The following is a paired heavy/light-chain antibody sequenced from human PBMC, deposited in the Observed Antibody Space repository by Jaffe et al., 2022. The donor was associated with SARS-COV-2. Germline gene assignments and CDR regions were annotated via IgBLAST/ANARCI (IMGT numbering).Light chain of an antibody. V-gene: IGKV3-11*01. CDR2: DAS. Sequence: EVVLTQSPATLSVSPGERATLSCRASQNVYTYLAWYQQKPGQAPRLLIYDASNRATGIPARFSGSGSGTDFTLTISSLGPEDSAVYYCQHRTSWPLSFGGGTKVEIK. CDR3: QHRTSWPLS. CDR1: QNVYTY. J-gene: IGKJ4*01.
Heavy chain of an antibody. CDR1: GYAFTRYA. CDR3: ARENVLTGFLPGNFYYMDV. V-gene: IGHV1-3*04. CDR2: INTGNGNT. J-gene: IGHJ6*03. D-gene: IGHD3-9*01. Sequence: QVQLVQSGAEVKKPGASVKVSCQASGYAFTRYALHWVRQAPGQRLEWMGWINTGNGNTKYSQKLQGRVTIDTSASTAYMELSSLRSEDTAIYYCARENVLTGFLPGNFYYMDVWGKGTTVIVSS.